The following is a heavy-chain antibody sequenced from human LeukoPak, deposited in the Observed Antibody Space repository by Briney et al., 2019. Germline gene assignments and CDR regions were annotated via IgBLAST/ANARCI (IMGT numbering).Heavy chain of an antibody. Sequence: ASVKVSCKASGYTFTGYFMNWVRQAPGQGLEWMGWIGANNGNTNYAQKFQGRLTMTTDTPTSTAYMELRSLTSDDTAVYFCARTMGSTSRGFFDYWGQGTLVTVSS. D-gene: IGHD2/OR15-2a*01. CDR2: IGANNGNT. CDR1: GYTFTGYF. CDR3: ARTMGSTSRGFFDY. V-gene: IGHV1-18*04. J-gene: IGHJ4*02.